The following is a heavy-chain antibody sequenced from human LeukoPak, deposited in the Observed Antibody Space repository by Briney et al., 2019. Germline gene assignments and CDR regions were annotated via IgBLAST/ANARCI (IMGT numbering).Heavy chain of an antibody. CDR2: IIPIFGTA. Sequence: ASVKVSCKASGYTFTSYDINWVRQATGQGLEWMGGIIPIFGTANYAQKFQGRVTITTDESTSTAYMELSSLRSEDTAVYYCASWGYCSSTSCYRMFAFDIWGQGTMVTVSS. V-gene: IGHV1-69*05. CDR3: ASWGYCSSTSCYRMFAFDI. D-gene: IGHD2-2*01. CDR1: GYTFTSYD. J-gene: IGHJ3*02.